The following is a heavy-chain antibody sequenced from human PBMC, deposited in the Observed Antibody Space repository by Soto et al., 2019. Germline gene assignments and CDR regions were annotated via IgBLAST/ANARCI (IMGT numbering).Heavy chain of an antibody. CDR1: GVTFNIYG. J-gene: IGHJ4*02. CDR2: ISYDGSNQ. CDR3: AKNQASGQGSFDS. V-gene: IGHV3-30*18. Sequence: PGGSLRLSCAASGVTFNIYGMHWVRMAPDKGLEWVALISYDGSNQYYADSVKGRFTISRDNSKNTLFLQMNSLRADDTAVYYCAKNQASGQGSFDSWGQGTLGTVSS.